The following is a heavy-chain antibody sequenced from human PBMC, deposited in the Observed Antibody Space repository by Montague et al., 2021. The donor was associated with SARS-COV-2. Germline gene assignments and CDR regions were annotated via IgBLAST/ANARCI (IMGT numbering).Heavy chain of an antibody. CDR3: SRGRFVFCGGDCYFDS. D-gene: IGHD2-21*02. Sequence: SLRLSCAASGFTFSNYAMHWVRQAPGKGLEWVAVISFAGNDRYYGDSVRGRFAISRDNSQNTLYLQMNSLRTEDTAVYYCSRGRFVFCGGDCYFDSWGQGTLVTVSS. CDR1: GFTFSNYA. J-gene: IGHJ5*01. CDR2: ISFAGNDR. V-gene: IGHV3-30*09.